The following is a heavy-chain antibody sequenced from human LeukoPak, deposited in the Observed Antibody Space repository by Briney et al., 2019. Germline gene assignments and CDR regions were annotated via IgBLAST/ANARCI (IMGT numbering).Heavy chain of an antibody. D-gene: IGHD6-13*01. CDR3: ARAGAAADTGGVMGPFDY. V-gene: IGHV1-18*01. CDR2: ISAYNGNT. CDR1: GYTFTSYG. J-gene: IGHJ4*02. Sequence: ASVKVSCKASGYTFTSYGISWVRQAPGQGLEWMGWISAYNGNTNYAQKLQGRVTMTTDTSTSTAYMELRSLRSDDTAVYYCARAGAAADTGGVMGPFDYWGQGTLVTVSS.